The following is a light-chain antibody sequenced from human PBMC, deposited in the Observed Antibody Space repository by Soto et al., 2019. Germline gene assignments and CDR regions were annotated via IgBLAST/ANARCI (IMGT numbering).Light chain of an antibody. CDR3: SSYTISSTVV. CDR2: EVT. V-gene: IGLV2-14*01. J-gene: IGLJ2*01. CDR1: SSDVGSYNY. Sequence: QSALTQPASVSGSPGQSITMSCTGTSSDVGSYNYVSWYQQHPGNAPKLIIYEVTNRPSGVSNRFSGSKSGNTASLTISGLQDEDEADYYCSSYTISSTVVFGGGTKVTVL.